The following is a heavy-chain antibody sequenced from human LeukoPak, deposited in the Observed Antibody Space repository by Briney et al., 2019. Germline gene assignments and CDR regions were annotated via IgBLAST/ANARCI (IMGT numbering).Heavy chain of an antibody. CDR2: IWYDGSNK. V-gene: IGHV3-30*02. Sequence: GGSLRLSCAAYGFTFSSYGMHWVRQAPGKGLEWVAVIWYDGSNKYYADSVKGRFTISRDNSKNTLYLQMNSLRAEDTAVYYCAKDRARSSPFDYWGQGTLVTVSS. D-gene: IGHD6-13*01. J-gene: IGHJ4*02. CDR1: GFTFSSYG. CDR3: AKDRARSSPFDY.